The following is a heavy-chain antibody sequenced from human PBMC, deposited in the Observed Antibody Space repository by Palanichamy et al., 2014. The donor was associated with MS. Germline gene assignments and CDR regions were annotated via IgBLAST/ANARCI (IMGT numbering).Heavy chain of an antibody. CDR1: GFTFSSFS. CDR3: AKKFRVRGTHAFDT. D-gene: IGHD3-10*01. V-gene: IGHV3-7*01. CDR2: IKEDGSQE. Sequence: EGQLVESGGGLVQPGGSLRLSCEASGFTFSSFSMTWVRQSPGKGLEWVAYIKEDGSQEYYVDSVKGRLTISRDNAKKSLYLQMNSLRAEDTAVYYCAKKFRVRGTHAFDTWGQGTMVTVSS. J-gene: IGHJ3*02.